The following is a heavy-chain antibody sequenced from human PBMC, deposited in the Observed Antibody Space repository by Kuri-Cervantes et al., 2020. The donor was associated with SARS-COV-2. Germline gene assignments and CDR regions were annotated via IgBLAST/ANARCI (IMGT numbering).Heavy chain of an antibody. CDR3: VRKGDS. J-gene: IGHJ4*02. V-gene: IGHV3-7*01. CDR2: IKQDGSEK. CDR1: GFTFSSYW. Sequence: GESLKISCAASGFTFSSYWMSWVRQAPGKGLEWAANIKQDGSEKYYVDSVKGRFTISRDNAKNSLYLQMNSLRAEDTAVYYCVRKGDSWGQGTLVTVSS.